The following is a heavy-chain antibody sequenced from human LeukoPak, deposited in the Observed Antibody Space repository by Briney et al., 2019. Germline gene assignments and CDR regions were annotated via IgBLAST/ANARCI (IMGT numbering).Heavy chain of an antibody. CDR2: IYTSGST. J-gene: IGHJ3*02. CDR3: ALGSITMVRGVHRKAFDI. D-gene: IGHD3-10*01. Sequence: PSETLSLTCTVSGGSISSGSYYWSWIRQPAGKGLEWIGRIYTSGSTNYNPSLKSRVTISVDTSKNQFYLTLSSVTAADTAVYYCALGSITMVRGVHRKAFDIWGQGTMVTVSS. CDR1: GGSISSGSYY. V-gene: IGHV4-61*02.